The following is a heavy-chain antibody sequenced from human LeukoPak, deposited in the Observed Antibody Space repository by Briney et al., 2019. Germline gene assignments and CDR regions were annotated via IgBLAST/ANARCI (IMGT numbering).Heavy chain of an antibody. CDR3: ASPLWFGELPDAFDI. D-gene: IGHD3-10*01. J-gene: IGHJ3*02. CDR1: GFTFGRFE. CDR2: ISTGTYI. V-gene: IGHV3-21*05. Sequence: GGSLRLSCVASGFTFGRFEMNWVRQAPGKGLEWISHISTGTYIAYTDSVKGRFTISRDNAKNSLFLQMNSLRAEDTAVYYCASPLWFGELPDAFDIWGQGTMVTVSS.